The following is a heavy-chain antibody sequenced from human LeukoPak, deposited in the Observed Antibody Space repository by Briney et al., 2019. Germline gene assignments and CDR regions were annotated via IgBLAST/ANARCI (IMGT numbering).Heavy chain of an antibody. CDR1: GGSFSGYY. CDR3: LTTLGY. J-gene: IGHJ4*02. CDR2: INHSGST. D-gene: IGHD1-14*01. V-gene: IGHV4-34*03. Sequence: SETLSLTCAVYGGSFSGYYWSWIRQPPGKGLEWIGEINHSGSTNYNPSLKSRVTISVDTSKNQFSLKLSSVTAADTAVYYCLTTLGYWGQGALVTVSS.